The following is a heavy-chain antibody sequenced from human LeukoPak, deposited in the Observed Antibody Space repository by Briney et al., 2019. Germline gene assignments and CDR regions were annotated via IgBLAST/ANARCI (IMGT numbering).Heavy chain of an antibody. D-gene: IGHD2-15*01. CDR3: ARHVARNSKFLDAFDI. J-gene: IGHJ3*02. CDR2: IYSDESLI. CDR1: GYSFSKYW. V-gene: IGHV5-51*01. Sequence: GESLKISCTASGYSFSKYWIGWVRQTPGKGLEWMGFIYSDESLIRYSPSFEGQVTISADNSISTAYLQWSSLKASDTAMYYCARHVARNSKFLDAFDIWGQGTMVTVSS.